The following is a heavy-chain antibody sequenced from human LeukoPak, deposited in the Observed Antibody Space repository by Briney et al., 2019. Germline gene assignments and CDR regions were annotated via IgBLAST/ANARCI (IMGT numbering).Heavy chain of an antibody. CDR1: GFTFNTYR. V-gene: IGHV3-21*01. J-gene: IGHJ4*02. Sequence: PGGSLRLSCAASGFTFNTYRMNWVRQAPGKGLEWVSSISSTSSSIDYADSVKGRFTISRDNAKNSLYLQMNSLRADDTAVYYCAKDTPLCYFDYWGQGTLVTVSS. D-gene: IGHD3-16*01. CDR3: AKDTPLCYFDY. CDR2: ISSTSSSI.